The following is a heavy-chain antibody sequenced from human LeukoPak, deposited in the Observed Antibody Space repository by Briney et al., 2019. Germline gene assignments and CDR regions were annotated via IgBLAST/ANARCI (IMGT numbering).Heavy chain of an antibody. D-gene: IGHD6-13*01. V-gene: IGHV3-21*01. CDR2: ISSSSSYI. CDR1: GFTFSGYS. CDR3: ARVRAAAGTEYFDY. J-gene: IGHJ4*02. Sequence: PGGSLRLSCTASGFTFSGYSMNWIRQAPGKGLEWVSSISSSSSYIYYADSVKGRFTISRDNAKNSLYLQMNSLRAEDTAVYYCARVRAAAGTEYFDYWGQGTLVTVSS.